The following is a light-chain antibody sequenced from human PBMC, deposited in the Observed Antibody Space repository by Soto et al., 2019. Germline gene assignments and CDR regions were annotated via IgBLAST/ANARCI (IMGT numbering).Light chain of an antibody. CDR1: QSVSSY. CDR3: QQRSNWPWT. CDR2: DAS. J-gene: IGKJ1*01. Sequence: EIVLTQSPATLSLSPGERATLSCRASQSVSSYLAWYQQKPCQAPRLLIYDASNRATGIPARFSGSGSGTDFTLTISSLGPEDFSVYYCQQRSNWPWTFGQGTKVEIK. V-gene: IGKV3-11*01.